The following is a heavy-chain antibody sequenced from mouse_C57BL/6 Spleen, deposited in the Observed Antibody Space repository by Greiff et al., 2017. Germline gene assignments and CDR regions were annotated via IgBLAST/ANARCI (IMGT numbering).Heavy chain of an antibody. CDR3: ARSIHYAMDY. J-gene: IGHJ4*01. Sequence: QVQLQQPGAELVKPGASVKLSCKASGYTFTSYWMHWVKQRPGQGLEWIGMIHPNSGSTNYNEKFKSKATLTVYKSSSTAYMQFRLLTSEDSAVYDCARSIHYAMDYWGQGTSVTGSS. CDR1: GYTFTSYW. V-gene: IGHV1-64*01. CDR2: IHPNSGST.